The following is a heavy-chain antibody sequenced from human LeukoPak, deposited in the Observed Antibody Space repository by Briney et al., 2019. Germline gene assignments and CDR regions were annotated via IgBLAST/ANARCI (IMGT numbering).Heavy chain of an antibody. D-gene: IGHD1-26*01. CDR3: SRESGPFSPFGH. V-gene: IGHV4-4*02. Sequence: SETLSLTCGVSGGSITSTNYRSWVRQPPGQGLEWIGEISPSGYTGFNPSLRSRVTTSLDESKNHLSLNLASVTAADTAVYYCSRESGPFSPFGHWGQGILVTVTS. J-gene: IGHJ4*02. CDR1: GGSITSTNY. CDR2: ISPSGYT.